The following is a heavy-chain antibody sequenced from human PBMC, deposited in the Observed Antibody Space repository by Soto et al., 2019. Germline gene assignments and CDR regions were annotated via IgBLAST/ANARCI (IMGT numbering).Heavy chain of an antibody. CDR2: VGQDGTP. CDR3: AKGMRPDGVWDFGH. CDR1: GFTFSTYT. Sequence: EVQLLESGGGLVQPGGSLRLSCAASGFTFSTYTMAWVRQAPGRGPEWVSGVGQDGTPYYADSVKCRFTVSRDTSRKSVYLEMRALRGEDTAVYYCAKGMRPDGVWDFGHWGQGTLVTVSS. J-gene: IGHJ4*02. V-gene: IGHV3-23*01. D-gene: IGHD2-8*01.